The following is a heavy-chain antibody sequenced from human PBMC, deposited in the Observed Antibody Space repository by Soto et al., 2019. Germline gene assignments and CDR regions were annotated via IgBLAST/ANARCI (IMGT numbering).Heavy chain of an antibody. CDR3: AHSLYSSGSYYYYGMDG. CDR2: IYWDDDK. CDR1: GFSLSTSGVG. V-gene: IGHV2-5*02. Sequence: QITLKESGPTLVKPTQTLTLTCTFSGFSLSTSGVGVGWIRQPPGKALEWLALIYWDDDKRYSPSLKSRLTIPKDSSKNQVVLTMTNMDPVDTATYYCAHSLYSSGSYYYYGMDGWGQGTTVTVSS. D-gene: IGHD6-19*01. J-gene: IGHJ6*02.